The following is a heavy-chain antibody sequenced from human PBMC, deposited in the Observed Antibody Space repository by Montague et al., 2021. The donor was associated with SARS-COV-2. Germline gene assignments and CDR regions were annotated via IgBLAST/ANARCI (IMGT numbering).Heavy chain of an antibody. V-gene: IGHV4-59*01. CDR1: GGSISRYF. CDR2: VHDIESS. Sequence: SETLSLTCTVSGGSISRYFWNWIRQPPGKGLEWVGYVHDIESSNXNPSLQSRITILLDTPKDQFSLRLKAVTAADTAVYYCARGTLGGREGRTLKYYGFDSWGQGTLVTVSS. D-gene: IGHD3-16*01. CDR3: ARGTLGGREGRTLKYYGFDS. J-gene: IGHJ4*02.